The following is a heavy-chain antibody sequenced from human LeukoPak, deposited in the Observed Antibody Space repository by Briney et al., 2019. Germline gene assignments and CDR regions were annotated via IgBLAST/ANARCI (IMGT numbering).Heavy chain of an antibody. V-gene: IGHV3-48*01. D-gene: IGHD1-7*01. Sequence: GRSLRLSCAASGFTFSSYSMNWVRQAPGKGLEWVSNIRSTGSSIYYADSVKGRFTISRDNAKNSLNLQMNSLRAEDTAVYYCAREELEITDAFDIWGQGTMVTVSS. CDR3: AREELEITDAFDI. CDR1: GFTFSSYS. CDR2: IRSTGSSI. J-gene: IGHJ3*02.